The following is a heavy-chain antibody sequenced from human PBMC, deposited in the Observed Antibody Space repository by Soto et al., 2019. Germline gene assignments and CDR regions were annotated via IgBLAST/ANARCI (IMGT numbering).Heavy chain of an antibody. J-gene: IGHJ6*02. V-gene: IGHV5-51*01. CDR3: ARAIRGYSSSWYTLFYGMDV. CDR2: IYPGDSDT. D-gene: IGHD6-13*01. CDR1: GYSFTSYW. Sequence: GESLKICCKGSGYSFTSYWIGWVRQMPGKGLEWMGIIYPGDSDTRYSPSFQGQVTISADKSISTAYLQWSSLKASDTAMYYCARAIRGYSSSWYTLFYGMDVWGQGTTVTVSS.